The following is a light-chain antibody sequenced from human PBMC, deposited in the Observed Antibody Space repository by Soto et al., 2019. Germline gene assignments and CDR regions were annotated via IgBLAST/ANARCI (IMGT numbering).Light chain of an antibody. CDR3: CSYAGSYSWV. CDR1: SSDVGGHNY. V-gene: IGLV2-11*01. J-gene: IGLJ3*02. CDR2: DVN. Sequence: QSVLTQPPSASGSPGQSVTISCTGTSSDVGGHNYVSWYQQHPGKAPKLIIYDVNKRPSGVPDRFSGSKSGNTASLTISGLQAEDEADYYCCSYAGSYSWVFGGGTKVTVL.